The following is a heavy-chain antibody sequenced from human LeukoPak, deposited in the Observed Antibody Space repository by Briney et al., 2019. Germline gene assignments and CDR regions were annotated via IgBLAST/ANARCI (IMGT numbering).Heavy chain of an antibody. V-gene: IGHV3-15*01. D-gene: IGHD3-22*01. CDR1: AFTFTNAW. J-gene: IGHJ4*02. CDR3: PTVGIVVPGSLSFDY. Sequence: GGSLRHSFVVSAFTFTNAWLSWLRQAPGKGLEWVGLIKSKTDGGTTGYAAPVKGRFTISRDDSKNTLYLQMNSLKPEDTVVYFGPTVGIVVPGSLSFDYWGQGPLVTVSS. CDR2: IKSKTDGGTT.